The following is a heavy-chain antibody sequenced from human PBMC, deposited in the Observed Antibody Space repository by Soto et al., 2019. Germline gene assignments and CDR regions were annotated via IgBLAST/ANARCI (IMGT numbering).Heavy chain of an antibody. CDR1: GGTFSSYA. CDR2: IIPIFGTA. D-gene: IGHD6-19*01. V-gene: IGHV1-69*12. CDR3: ARAHSSGWYGAFDI. Sequence: QVQLVQSGAEVKKPGSSVKVSCKASGGTFSSYAISWVRQAPGQGLEWMGGIIPIFGTANYAQKFQGRVTITADESTSTAYMELSSLRTEDTAVYYCARAHSSGWYGAFDIWGQGTRVTVSS. J-gene: IGHJ3*02.